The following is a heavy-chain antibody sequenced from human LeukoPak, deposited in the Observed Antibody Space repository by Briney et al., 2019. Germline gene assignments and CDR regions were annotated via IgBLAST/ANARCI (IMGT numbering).Heavy chain of an antibody. V-gene: IGHV5-51*01. D-gene: IGHD3-10*01. CDR3: ARHAQGVYPSNFDY. J-gene: IGHJ4*02. CDR1: GYFFTSYW. CDR2: IYPGDSAT. Sequence: GESLKISCKGSGYFFTSYWIGWVRQMPGKGLEWMGIIYPGDSATRYSPSFQGQVTISVDKSITTAYLQWSSLKASDTAMYYCARHAQGVYPSNFDYWGQGTLVTVSS.